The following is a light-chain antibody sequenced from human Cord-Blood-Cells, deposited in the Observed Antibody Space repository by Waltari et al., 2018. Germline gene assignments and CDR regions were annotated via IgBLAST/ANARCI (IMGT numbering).Light chain of an antibody. J-gene: IGKJ4*01. Sequence: EIVMTQSPATLSVSPGERATLSCRASQSVSSNLAWYQQKPGQAPRLLIYCASTRATGIPARVSGSGSGTEFTLTISSLQSEDFAVYYCQQYNNWLTFGGGTKVEIK. CDR1: QSVSSN. CDR3: QQYNNWLT. V-gene: IGKV3-15*01. CDR2: CAS.